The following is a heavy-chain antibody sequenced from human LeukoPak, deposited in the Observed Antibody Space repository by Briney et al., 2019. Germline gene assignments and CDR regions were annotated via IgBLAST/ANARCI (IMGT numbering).Heavy chain of an antibody. CDR2: INHSGST. Sequence: NPSETLSLTCAVYGGSFSGYYWSWIREPPGKGLEWIGEINHSGSTNYNPSLKSRVTISVDTSKNQFSLKLSSVTAADTAVYYCASLHTQYSSSWYGYYYYMDVWGKGTTVTISS. J-gene: IGHJ6*03. V-gene: IGHV4-34*01. CDR1: GGSFSGYY. D-gene: IGHD6-13*01. CDR3: ASLHTQYSSSWYGYYYYMDV.